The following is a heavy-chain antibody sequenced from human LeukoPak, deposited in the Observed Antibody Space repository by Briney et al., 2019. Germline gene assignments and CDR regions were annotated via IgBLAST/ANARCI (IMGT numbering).Heavy chain of an antibody. D-gene: IGHD3-22*01. V-gene: IGHV3-21*04. J-gene: IGHJ4*02. CDR2: ISSSSSYI. CDR1: GFTFSSYS. Sequence: GGSLRLSCAASGFTFSSYSMNWVRQAPGKGLEWVSSISSSSSYIYYADSVKGRFTISRDNAKNSLYLQMNSLRAEDTAVYYCARSYYYDSSGYYVLCYWGQGTLVTVSS. CDR3: ARSYYYDSSGYYVLCY.